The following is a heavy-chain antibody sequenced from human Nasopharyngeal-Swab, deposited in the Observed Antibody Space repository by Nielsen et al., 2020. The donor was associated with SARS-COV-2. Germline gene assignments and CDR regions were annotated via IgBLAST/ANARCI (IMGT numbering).Heavy chain of an antibody. V-gene: IGHV3-33*01. D-gene: IGHD3-10*01. CDR1: GFTYKYG. Sequence: GESLKISCVASGFTYKYGMNWVRQAPGKGLGWVSVIWYDGSKKFYAESVKGRFSISRDESKNTVYLQMSSLRVEDTAVYYCVSAGSIEYWGPGTLVTVSS. J-gene: IGHJ4*02. CDR2: IWYDGSKK. CDR3: VSAGSIEY.